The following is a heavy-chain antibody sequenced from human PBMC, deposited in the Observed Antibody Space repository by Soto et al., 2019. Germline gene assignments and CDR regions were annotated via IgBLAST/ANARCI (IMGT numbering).Heavy chain of an antibody. D-gene: IGHD1-1*01. CDR2: SSTYNGNI. V-gene: IGHV1-18*01. Sequence: QAQLVQSGTEVKKPGASVKVSCKASGYTFTSYGISWVRQAPGQGLEWMGWSSTYNGNINYAQNLQGRGTMTTDTSTNTAYMELRSMRSDDTAVYYCVRDWSGYRGQGTLVTVSS. CDR1: GYTFTSYG. J-gene: IGHJ4*02. CDR3: VRDWSGY.